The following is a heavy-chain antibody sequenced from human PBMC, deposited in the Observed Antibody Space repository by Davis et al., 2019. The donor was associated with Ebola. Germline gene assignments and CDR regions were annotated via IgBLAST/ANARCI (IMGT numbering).Heavy chain of an antibody. CDR3: ARELLVAGHSSTHY. V-gene: IGHV1-2*04. J-gene: IGHJ4*02. CDR2: IDSRSGDP. CDR1: GYTFADAY. Sequence: SVTVSCKASGYTFADAYIHWVRQAPGKELEWMGRIDSRSGDPTYAEKFQDWFSITRDTSITTIYMVLSSLKSDDTAMYYCARELLVAGHSSTHYWGQGTLVTVSS. D-gene: IGHD6-19*01.